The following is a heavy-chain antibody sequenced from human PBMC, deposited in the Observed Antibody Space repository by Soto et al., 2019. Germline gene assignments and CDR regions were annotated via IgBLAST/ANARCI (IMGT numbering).Heavy chain of an antibody. Sequence: PSETLSLTCTVSGDSIRSDAHYWTWIRQPPGKGLEWIGYIYHSGSTYHNPSLKSRVSISVDTSKNQFSLKVTSVTAADTAVYYCARLPFKIFRVVINYYGMDVWGQGTTVTAP. CDR3: ARLPFKIFRVVINYYGMDV. D-gene: IGHD3-3*01. V-gene: IGHV4-30-4*01. CDR1: GDSIRSDAHY. CDR2: IYHSGST. J-gene: IGHJ6*02.